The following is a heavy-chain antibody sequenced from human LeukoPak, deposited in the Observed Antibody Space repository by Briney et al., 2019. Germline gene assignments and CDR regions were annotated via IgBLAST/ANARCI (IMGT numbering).Heavy chain of an antibody. Sequence: GGSLRLSCAASGFTFSSYAMSWVRQAPGKGLEWVSAISGSGGSTYYADSVKGRFTISRDNSKNTLYLQMNSLRAEDTAVYYCAKVPDGSGSYSPFDYWGQGTLVTVSS. CDR3: AKVPDGSGSYSPFDY. V-gene: IGHV3-23*01. CDR2: ISGSGGST. CDR1: GFTFSSYA. J-gene: IGHJ4*02. D-gene: IGHD3-10*01.